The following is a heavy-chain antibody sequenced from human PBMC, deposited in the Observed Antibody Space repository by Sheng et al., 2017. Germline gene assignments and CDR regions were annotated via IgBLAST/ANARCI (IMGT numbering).Heavy chain of an antibody. J-gene: IGHJ4*02. D-gene: IGHD3-22*01. CDR1: GYSISSGYY. CDR2: IYHSGST. CDR3: ARDVERSEDSSGYSDFDY. V-gene: IGHV4-38-2*02. Sequence: QVQLQESGPGLVKPSETLSPTCAVSGYSISSGYYWGWIRQPPGKGLEWIGSIYHSGSTYYNPSLKSRVTISVDTSKNQFSLKLSSVTAADTAVYYCARDVERSEDSSGYSDFDYWGQGTLVTVSS.